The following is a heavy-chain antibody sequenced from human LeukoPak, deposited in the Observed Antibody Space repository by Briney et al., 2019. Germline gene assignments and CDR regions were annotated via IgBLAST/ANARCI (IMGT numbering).Heavy chain of an antibody. V-gene: IGHV3-74*01. D-gene: IGHD1-1*01. J-gene: IGHJ3*01. Sequence: GGSLRLPCAASGFTFSRNWMHWVRQGSGKGLVWVSRIKYDGTYANYADSVKGRFTISRDNARNTLYLQMNSLRAEDTAVYFCVRDNDRYSFDVWGQGTKVTVSS. CDR2: IKYDGTYA. CDR3: VRDNDRYSFDV. CDR1: GFTFSRNW.